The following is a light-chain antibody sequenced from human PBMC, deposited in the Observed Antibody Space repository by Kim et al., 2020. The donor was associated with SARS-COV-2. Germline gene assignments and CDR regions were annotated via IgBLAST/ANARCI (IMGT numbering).Light chain of an antibody. CDR2: GAS. CDR1: QEIRND. V-gene: IGKV1-17*01. CDR3: LQHNTYPIT. J-gene: IGKJ5*01. Sequence: APVGDRVTITCRAGQEIRNDLGWYQQNPGRAPKRLIYGASSLQSGIPSRFSGSGSGTEFTLTISSLQPEDFATYFCLQHNTYPITFGQGTRLEIK.